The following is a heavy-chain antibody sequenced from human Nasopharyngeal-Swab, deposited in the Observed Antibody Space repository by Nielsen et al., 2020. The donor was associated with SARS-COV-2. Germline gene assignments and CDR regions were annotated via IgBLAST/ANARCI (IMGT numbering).Heavy chain of an antibody. CDR2: IYHSGST. J-gene: IGHJ3*02. CDR3: ARGLTLDAFDI. V-gene: IGHV4-30-2*01. Sequence: SETLSLTCAVSGGSISSGGYSWSWIRQPPGKGLEWIGYIYHSGSTYYNPSLKSRVTISVDSSKNQFSLKLISVTAADTAVYYCARGLTLDAFDIWGQGTMVTVSS. D-gene: IGHD2-21*02. CDR1: GGSISSGGYS.